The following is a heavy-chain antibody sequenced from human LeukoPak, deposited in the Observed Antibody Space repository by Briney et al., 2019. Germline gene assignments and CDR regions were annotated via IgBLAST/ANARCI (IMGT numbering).Heavy chain of an antibody. Sequence: GGSLRLSCAASGCTFSSYAMSWVRQAPGKGLEWVSAISGSGGSTYCADSVKGRFTISRDNSKNTLYLQMNSLRAEDTAVYYCAKFGSGSAYYYYGMDVWGKGSTVTVPS. CDR3: AKFGSGSAYYYYGMDV. J-gene: IGHJ6*04. CDR2: ISGSGGST. V-gene: IGHV3-23*01. D-gene: IGHD3-10*01. CDR1: GCTFSSYA.